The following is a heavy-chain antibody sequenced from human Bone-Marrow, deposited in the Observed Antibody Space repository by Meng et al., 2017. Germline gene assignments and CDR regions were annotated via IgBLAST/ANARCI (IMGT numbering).Heavy chain of an antibody. D-gene: IGHD5-18*01. V-gene: IGHV4-61*01. CDR2: IYYTGTT. CDR3: ARTPGYSYGQIDS. Sequence: VHPPELGPRPVRPSDTLSPPCLASGCSVYSGSYSWSWIRQPPGKGLEWIGYIYYTGTTNYTPSLKRRVTISVDTSKNQFSLNLSSVTAADTALYYCARTPGYSYGQIDSWGQGTLVTVFS. J-gene: IGHJ4*02. CDR1: GCSVYSGSYS.